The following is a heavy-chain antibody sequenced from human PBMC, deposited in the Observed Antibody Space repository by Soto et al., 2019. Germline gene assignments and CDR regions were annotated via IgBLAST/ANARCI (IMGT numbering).Heavy chain of an antibody. Sequence: EVSLVDSGGGLVLPGGSLRLSCAAAGFIVKNYWIHWVRQSPEKGLLWVSRIDSHGSSTTYADSVRGRFTIYRDNANNTVYLQMTGLRADDTAIYFCARVGVVGRWSIDSWGRGTVVTASS. CDR3: ARVGVVGRWSIDS. CDR1: GFIVKNYW. J-gene: IGHJ4*02. V-gene: IGHV3-74*03. CDR2: IDSHGSST. D-gene: IGHD2-15*01.